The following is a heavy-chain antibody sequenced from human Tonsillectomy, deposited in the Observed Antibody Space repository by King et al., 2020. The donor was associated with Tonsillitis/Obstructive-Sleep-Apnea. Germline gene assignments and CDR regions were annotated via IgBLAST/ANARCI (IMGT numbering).Heavy chain of an antibody. CDR3: AHGRITIFGVVIMLDY. CDR1: GFSLSTSGVG. D-gene: IGHD3-3*01. Sequence: TLKESGPTLVKPTQTLTLTCTFSGFSLSTSGVGVSWIRQPPGKALEWLALIYWDDDKRYSPSLKSRLTITKDTSKNQVVLTMTNMDPVDTATYYCAHGRITIFGVVIMLDYWGQGTLVTVSS. CDR2: IYWDDDK. J-gene: IGHJ4*02. V-gene: IGHV2-5*02.